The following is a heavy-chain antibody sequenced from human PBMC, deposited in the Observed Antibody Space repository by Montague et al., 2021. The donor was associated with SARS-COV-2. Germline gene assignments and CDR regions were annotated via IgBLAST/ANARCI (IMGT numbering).Heavy chain of an antibody. Sequence: SETLSLTCTVSGGSISSNNYYWDWLRQPPGKGLEWIGSIYDSGSTYYTPSLESRVTISVDTSQNHFSLKLNSVTAADTAVYYCARRGRKLLPVATTIGGFDIWGQGTMVTVSS. CDR2: IYDSGST. CDR1: GGSISSNNYY. V-gene: IGHV4-39*02. J-gene: IGHJ3*02. D-gene: IGHD5-12*01. CDR3: ARRGRKLLPVATTIGGFDI.